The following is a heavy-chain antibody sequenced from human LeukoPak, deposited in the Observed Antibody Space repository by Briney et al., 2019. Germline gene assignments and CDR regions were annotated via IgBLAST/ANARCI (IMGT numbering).Heavy chain of an antibody. CDR2: IDPSDSYT. D-gene: IGHD6-19*01. CDR3: AGAGIAVAGNAEYFQH. J-gene: IGHJ1*01. Sequence: GESLKISCKGSGYSSTSYWISWVRQMPGKGLEWMGRIDPSDSYTNYSPSFQGHVTISADKSISTAYLQWSSLKASDTAMYYCAGAGIAVAGNAEYFQHWARAPWSPSPQ. CDR1: GYSSTSYW. V-gene: IGHV5-10-1*01.